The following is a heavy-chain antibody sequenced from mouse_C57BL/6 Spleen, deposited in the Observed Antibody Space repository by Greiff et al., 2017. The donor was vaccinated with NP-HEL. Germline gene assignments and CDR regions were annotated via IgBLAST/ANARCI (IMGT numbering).Heavy chain of an antibody. V-gene: IGHV1-82*01. CDR2: IYPGAGDT. CDR3: ARIDWDVFAY. J-gene: IGHJ3*01. CDR1: GYAFSSSW. D-gene: IGHD4-1*01. Sequence: VQLQQSGPELVKPGASVKISCKASGYAFSSSWMNWVKQRPGKGLEWIGRIYPGAGDTNYNGKFKGKATLTADKSSSTAYMQLSSLTSEDSAVYFCARIDWDVFAYWGQGTLVTVSA.